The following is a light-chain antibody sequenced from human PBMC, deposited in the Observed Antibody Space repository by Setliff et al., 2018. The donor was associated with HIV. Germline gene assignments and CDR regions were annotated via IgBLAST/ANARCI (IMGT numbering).Light chain of an antibody. CDR3: SSYTIRNTLI. V-gene: IGLV2-14*01. J-gene: IGLJ1*01. Sequence: QSALTQPASVSGSPGQSITISCTGTSSDVGGYNYVSWYQQHPGKAPKLIIYEVTNRPSGISNRFSGSKSANTASLTISGLQAEDEADYYCSSYTIRNTLIFGTGTKVTVL. CDR1: SSDVGGYNY. CDR2: EVT.